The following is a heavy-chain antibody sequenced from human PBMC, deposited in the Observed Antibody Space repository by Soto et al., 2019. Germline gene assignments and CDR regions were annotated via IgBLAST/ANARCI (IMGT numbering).Heavy chain of an antibody. Sequence: RASVKVSCKASGYSFTNNDVSWVRQATGQGLEWMGWMNPGSGDTGYAQKFQGRVTMTRDISIATAHMELSSLRSDDTAIYYCARMETFGSLNWFDPWGQGTLVTVSS. D-gene: IGHD3-16*01. CDR3: ARMETFGSLNWFDP. CDR2: MNPGSGDT. J-gene: IGHJ5*02. V-gene: IGHV1-8*01. CDR1: GYSFTNND.